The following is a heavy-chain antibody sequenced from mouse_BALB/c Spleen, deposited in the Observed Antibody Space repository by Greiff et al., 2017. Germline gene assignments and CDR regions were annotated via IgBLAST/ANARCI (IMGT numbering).Heavy chain of an antibody. D-gene: IGHD1-1*01. Sequence: VQLQQSGAELVRPGVSVKISCKGSGYTFTDYATHWVKQSHAKSLEWIGVISTYYGDASYNQKFKGKATMTVDKSSSTAYMELARLTSEDSAIYYCARLDYYGSSYAMDYWGQGTSVTVSS. CDR3: ARLDYYGSSYAMDY. CDR2: ISTYYGDA. V-gene: IGHV1S137*01. CDR1: GYTFTDYA. J-gene: IGHJ4*01.